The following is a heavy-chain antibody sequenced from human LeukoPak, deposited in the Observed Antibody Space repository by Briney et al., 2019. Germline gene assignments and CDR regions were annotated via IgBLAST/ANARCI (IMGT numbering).Heavy chain of an antibody. CDR3: ARRSGITARPTFDY. Sequence: GASVKVSCKASGYTFTSYDINWVRQATGQGLEWMGWMNPNRGNTGYAQKFQGRVTITRNTSISTAYMELSSLRSEDTAVYYCARRSGITARPTFDYWGQGTLVTVSS. CDR1: GYTFTSYD. D-gene: IGHD6-6*01. V-gene: IGHV1-8*03. J-gene: IGHJ4*02. CDR2: MNPNRGNT.